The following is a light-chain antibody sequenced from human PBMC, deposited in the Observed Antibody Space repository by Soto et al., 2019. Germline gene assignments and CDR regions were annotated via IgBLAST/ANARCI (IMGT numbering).Light chain of an antibody. CDR2: SAS. CDR1: QSVTGNY. CDR3: QQYDDWPIT. J-gene: IGKJ5*01. V-gene: IGKV3-20*01. Sequence: EIVLTQSPGTLSLSPGERATLSCGASQSVTGNYLAWYQQKPGQAPRLLIYSASTRATGIPARFSGSESGADFTLTISRLQSEDFAVYYCQQYDDWPITFGQGTRLEI.